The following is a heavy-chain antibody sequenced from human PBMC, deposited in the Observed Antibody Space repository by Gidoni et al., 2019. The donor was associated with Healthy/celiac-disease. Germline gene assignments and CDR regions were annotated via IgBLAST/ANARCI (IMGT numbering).Heavy chain of an antibody. CDR2: IWYDGSNK. CDR3: ARDHRYYYYGMDV. V-gene: IGHV3-33*01. Sequence: QVQLVASGGGVVQPGRSMRLSWAASGVTFSSYGMHWVRQAPGKGLEWVAVIWYDGSNKYYADSVKGRFTISRDNSKNTLYLQMNSLRAEDTAVYYCARDHRYYYYGMDVWGQGTTVTVSS. J-gene: IGHJ6*02. CDR1: GVTFSSYG.